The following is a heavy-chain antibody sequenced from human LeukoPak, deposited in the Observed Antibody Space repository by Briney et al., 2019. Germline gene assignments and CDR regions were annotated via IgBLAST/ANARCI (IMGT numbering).Heavy chain of an antibody. CDR1: GYTFTSYA. J-gene: IGHJ4*02. Sequence: ASVKVSCKASGYTFTSYAISWVRQAPGQGLEWMGWISDYKGNTNYAQKLQGRVTMTTDTSTSTAYMELRSLRSDDTAVYYCARDPRYYDYVWGSFRYQYLDYWGQGTLVTVSS. D-gene: IGHD3-16*02. V-gene: IGHV1-18*01. CDR3: ARDPRYYDYVWGSFRYQYLDY. CDR2: ISDYKGNT.